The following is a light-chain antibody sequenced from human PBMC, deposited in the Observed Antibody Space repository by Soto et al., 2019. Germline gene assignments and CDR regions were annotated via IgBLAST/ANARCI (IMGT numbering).Light chain of an antibody. CDR1: QSLLHSNGYNY. Sequence: DIVMTQSPLSLPVTPGEPPSISCRSSQSLLHSNGYNYLDWYLQKPGQSPQLLIYLGSNRASGVPDRFSGSGSGIDFTLKISRVEAEDVGVYYCMQAVQTPRTFGQGTKLEIK. V-gene: IGKV2-28*01. CDR3: MQAVQTPRT. CDR2: LGS. J-gene: IGKJ2*01.